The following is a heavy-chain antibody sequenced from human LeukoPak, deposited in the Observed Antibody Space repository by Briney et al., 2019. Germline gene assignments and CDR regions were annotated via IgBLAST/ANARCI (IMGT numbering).Heavy chain of an antibody. V-gene: IGHV3-23*01. CDR3: AKGGLTTPLHY. D-gene: IGHD1-14*01. J-gene: IGHJ4*02. Sequence: LSLTCAVYGGSFSGYYWSWVRQAPGGGLEWISSISGDGARTYYTNSVKGRLTISRDNPKNTLFLQVNSLRVGDTAVYYCAKGGLTTPLHYWGQGTLVTVSS. CDR2: ISGDGART. CDR1: GGSFSGYY.